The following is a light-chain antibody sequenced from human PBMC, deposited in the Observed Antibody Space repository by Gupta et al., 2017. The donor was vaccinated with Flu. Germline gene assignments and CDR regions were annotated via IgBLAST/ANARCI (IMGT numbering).Light chain of an antibody. J-gene: IGKJ1*01. Sequence: DVVMTQSPDSLAVSLGERATINCKSTQSLLYRSNNENYLAWFQQKPGQPPKLLIYWASNRESGVPDRFSGSWSGTDFSLTITSLQAEDVAVYYCQQYYHIPWTFGQGTRLEIK. V-gene: IGKV4-1*01. CDR2: WAS. CDR1: QSLLYRSNNENY. CDR3: QQYYHIPWT.